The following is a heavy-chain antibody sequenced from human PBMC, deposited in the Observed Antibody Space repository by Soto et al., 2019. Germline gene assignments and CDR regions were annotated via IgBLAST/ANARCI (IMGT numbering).Heavy chain of an antibody. CDR1: GFSLSNYV. D-gene: IGHD6-13*01. V-gene: IGHV3-48*01. J-gene: IGHJ5*02. CDR2: IGSSSGTM. CDR3: ARSHSSSWHWFDP. Sequence: PGGSLRLSCAASGFSLSNYVMNWVRQAPGKGLEWISSIGSSSGTMFHADSVKGRFTISTDSAKNTLYLQMSSLRVEDTAVYYCARSHSSSWHWFDPWGQGTLVTVSS.